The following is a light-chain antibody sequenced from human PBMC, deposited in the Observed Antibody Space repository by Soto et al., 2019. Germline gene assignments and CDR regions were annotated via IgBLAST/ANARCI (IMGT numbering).Light chain of an antibody. Sequence: DLRMTQSPSTLSASVGDRVTITCRASQSITTWLAWYQQKPGKAPKLLIYKATNLQSGVPSRFSGSGSGTEFSLTISSLQPDDFATYYCQRYNDYQYIFGQGTKLEIK. CDR2: KAT. CDR3: QRYNDYQYI. J-gene: IGKJ2*01. CDR1: QSITTW. V-gene: IGKV1-5*03.